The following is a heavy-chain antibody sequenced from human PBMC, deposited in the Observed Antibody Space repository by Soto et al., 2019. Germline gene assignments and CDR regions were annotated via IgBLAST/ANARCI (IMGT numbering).Heavy chain of an antibody. CDR2: IRNKVNSYTT. CDR1: GFTSSDYY. J-gene: IGHJ6*02. Sequence: EVQLVESGGGLVQPGGSLRLSCAASGFTSSDYYIDWVRQAPGKGLELVGRIRNKVNSYTTEYAATVKGRFTTSRDDSRNSVYLHMNSLKTEDTAVYYCARHIPYYGKDAWGQGTTVTVSS. CDR3: ARHIPYYGKDA. V-gene: IGHV3-72*01. D-gene: IGHD2-21*01.